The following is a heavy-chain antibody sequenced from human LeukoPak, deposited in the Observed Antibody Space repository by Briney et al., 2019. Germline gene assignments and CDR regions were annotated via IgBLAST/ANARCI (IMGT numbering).Heavy chain of an antibody. CDR3: ARDRGGNWFDP. Sequence: ASVTVSCKASGYTFTSYGISWVRQAPGQGLEWMGWISAYNGNTNYAQKLQGRVTMTTDTSTSTAHMELRSLRSDDTAVYYCARDRGGNWFDPWGQGTLVTVSS. CDR1: GYTFTSYG. V-gene: IGHV1-18*01. CDR2: ISAYNGNT. J-gene: IGHJ5*02.